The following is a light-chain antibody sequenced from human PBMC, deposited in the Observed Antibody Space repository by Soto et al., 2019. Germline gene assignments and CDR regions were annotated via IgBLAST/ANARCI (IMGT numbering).Light chain of an antibody. CDR3: QQYNNWPQVS. J-gene: IGKJ3*01. CDR1: QDVSRY. Sequence: TQSPATLSLSPGERSTLSCRASQDVSRYLAWYQQKPGQSPRLLIYDASNRAPGVSARFSGSGSGSGTEFTLTISSLQSEDIAVYYCQQYNNWPQVSFGPGTKVDI. V-gene: IGKV3-15*01. CDR2: DAS.